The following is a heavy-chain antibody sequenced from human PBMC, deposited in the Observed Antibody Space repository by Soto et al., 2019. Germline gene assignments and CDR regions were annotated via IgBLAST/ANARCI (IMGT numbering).Heavy chain of an antibody. CDR1: GYIFTSFH. V-gene: IGHV1-46*01. J-gene: IGHJ5*02. Sequence: QIQLVQSGAEVKNPGASVRLSCKASGYIFTSFHMHWVRQAPGQGLEWMGMINPSGGRTEYAENFQGRVTMTSDTSTNTVYMELTTRRSEDTAVYYCARAGINWLDPWGQGTLVIVSS. D-gene: IGHD2-21*01. CDR2: INPSGGRT. CDR3: ARAGINWLDP.